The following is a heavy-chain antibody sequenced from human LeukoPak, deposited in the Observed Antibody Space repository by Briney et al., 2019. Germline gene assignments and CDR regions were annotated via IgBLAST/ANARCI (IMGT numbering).Heavy chain of an antibody. D-gene: IGHD6-19*01. CDR1: GFTVSSNY. Sequence: GGSLRLSCAASGFTVSSNYMSWVRQAPGKGLEWVSVIYSDGSTYYADSVKGRFTISRDNSKNTLYLQMNSLRAEDTAVYYCAKVLWAGCQPDAFDIWGQGTMVTVSS. J-gene: IGHJ3*02. CDR3: AKVLWAGCQPDAFDI. V-gene: IGHV3-53*01. CDR2: IYSDGST.